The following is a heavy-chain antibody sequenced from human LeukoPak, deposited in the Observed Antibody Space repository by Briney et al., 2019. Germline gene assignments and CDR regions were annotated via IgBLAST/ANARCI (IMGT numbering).Heavy chain of an antibody. Sequence: GGSLRLSCAASGFNFNNYAIHWVRQAPGKGLEWVAVISSDGSDEYYEDSVKGRFTISRDNSKNTVYLQLNSLRTEDTAVYYCARVPMAGLVVALDYWGQGTLVTVSS. CDR2: ISSDGSDE. CDR3: ARVPMAGLVVALDY. CDR1: GFNFNNYA. J-gene: IGHJ4*02. D-gene: IGHD2-2*01. V-gene: IGHV3-30-3*01.